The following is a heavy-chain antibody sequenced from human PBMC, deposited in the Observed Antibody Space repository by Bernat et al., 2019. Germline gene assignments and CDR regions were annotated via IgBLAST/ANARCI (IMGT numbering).Heavy chain of an antibody. V-gene: IGHV3-30-3*01. CDR2: ISYDGSNK. CDR3: ASQDVVTIFSDFDN. D-gene: IGHD3-9*01. CDR1: GFTFSSYA. J-gene: IGHJ4*02. Sequence: QVQLVESGGGVVQPGRSLRLSCAASGFTFSSYAMHRVRQAPGKGLEWVAVISYDGSNKYYADSVKGRFTISRDNSKNTLYLQMNSLRAEDTAVYYCASQDVVTIFSDFDNWGQGTLLTVST.